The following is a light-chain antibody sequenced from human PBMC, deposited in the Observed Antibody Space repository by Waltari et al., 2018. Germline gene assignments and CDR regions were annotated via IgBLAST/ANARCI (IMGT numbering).Light chain of an antibody. J-gene: IGKJ4*01. Sequence: LTQSPGTPSVSPGERVTVSCRASQTITGSWLTWYHQKPGQAPRLLIYGASNRAPGIPDRFSGSGSGTDFTLTISRLEPEDSAVYYCQQYDGSVVTFGGGTKVEIK. CDR3: QQYDGSVVT. V-gene: IGKV3-20*01. CDR2: GAS. CDR1: QTITGSW.